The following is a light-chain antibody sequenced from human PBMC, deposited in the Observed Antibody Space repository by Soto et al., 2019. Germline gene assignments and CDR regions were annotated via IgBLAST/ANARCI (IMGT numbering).Light chain of an antibody. J-gene: IGLJ2*01. CDR3: QSYDRSLSVV. CDR1: SSNIGAGYD. V-gene: IGLV1-40*01. Sequence: QSVLTQPPSVSGAPGQRVTISCSGSSSNIGAGYDVHWYQQLPGTAPKLLIYGNTNRPSGVPDRFSGSKSDTSASLAITWLQTHYEADYFCQSYDRSLSVVFGGGTKLTVL. CDR2: GNT.